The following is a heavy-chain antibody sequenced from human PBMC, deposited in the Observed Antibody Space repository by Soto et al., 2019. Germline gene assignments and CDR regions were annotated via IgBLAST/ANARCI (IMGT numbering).Heavy chain of an antibody. J-gene: IGHJ6*02. D-gene: IGHD3-10*01. CDR2: INHSGST. CDR3: ARFPGSKRGYYGSGPYYGMDV. CDR1: GGSFSGYY. Sequence: SETLSLTCAVYGGSFSGYYCSWIRQPPGKGLEWIGEINHSGSTNYNPSLKSRVTISVDTSKNQFSLKLSSVTAADTAVYYCARFPGSKRGYYGSGPYYGMDVWGRGTTVTVSS. V-gene: IGHV4-34*01.